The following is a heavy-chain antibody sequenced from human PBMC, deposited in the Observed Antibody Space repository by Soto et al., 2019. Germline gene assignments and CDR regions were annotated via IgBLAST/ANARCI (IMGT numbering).Heavy chain of an antibody. CDR2: IIPILGIA. V-gene: IGHV1-69*04. Sequence: SVKVSCKASGGTFSSYTISWVRQAPGQGLEWMGRIIPILGIANYAQKFKGRVTITTNKSTSTAYIELSSMKSEDTAENYCARDQSSDIVVVVAAFENDAFGIWGQGTMVTVSS. CDR3: ARDQSSDIVVVVAAFENDAFGI. J-gene: IGHJ3*02. CDR1: GGTFSSYT. D-gene: IGHD2-15*01.